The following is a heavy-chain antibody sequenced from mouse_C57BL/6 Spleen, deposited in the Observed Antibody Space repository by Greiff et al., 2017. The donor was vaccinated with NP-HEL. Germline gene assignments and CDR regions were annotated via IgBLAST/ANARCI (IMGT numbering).Heavy chain of an antibody. Sequence: DVKLKESGPGLVQPSQSLSLTCSVTGYSITSGYYWNWLRQFPGNKLEWTGYISYDGSNNYNPSLKTRISITRDTSKNQFFLKLNSVTTEDTATYYGARDHSSRFAYWGQGTLVTVSA. D-gene: IGHD3-1*01. J-gene: IGHJ3*01. CDR2: ISYDGSN. CDR1: GYSITSGYY. CDR3: ARDHSSRFAY. V-gene: IGHV3-6*01.